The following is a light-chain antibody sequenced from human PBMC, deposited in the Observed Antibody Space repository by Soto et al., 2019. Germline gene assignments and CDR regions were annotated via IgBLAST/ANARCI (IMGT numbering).Light chain of an antibody. CDR3: QQTYTTPLS. V-gene: IGKV1-39*01. CDR1: QSISSY. Sequence: DIQMTQSPSSLSASVGDRVTITCRASQSISSYLNWYQQKPGKAPKLLIYAAPSLHSGVPSTFSGSGSGTDFTLTISTLQPEDFATYYCQQTYTTPLSFGAGTKVDIK. J-gene: IGKJ4*01. CDR2: AAP.